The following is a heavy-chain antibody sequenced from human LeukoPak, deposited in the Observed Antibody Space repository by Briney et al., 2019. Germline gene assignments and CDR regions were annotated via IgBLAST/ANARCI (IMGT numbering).Heavy chain of an antibody. Sequence: ASVKVSCKASGYTFTSYYMHWVRQAPGQGLEWMGIINPSGGSTSYAQKFQGRVTMTRDTSISTAYMELSRLRSDDTAVYYCARVVSTVVQGSCFDYWGQGTLVTVSS. V-gene: IGHV1-46*01. CDR3: ARVVSTVVQGSCFDY. J-gene: IGHJ4*02. D-gene: IGHD4-23*01. CDR1: GYTFTSYY. CDR2: INPSGGST.